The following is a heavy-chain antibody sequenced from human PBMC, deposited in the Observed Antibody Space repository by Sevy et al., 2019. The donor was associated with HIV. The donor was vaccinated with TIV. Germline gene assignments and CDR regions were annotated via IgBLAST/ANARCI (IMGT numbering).Heavy chain of an antibody. CDR2: ISISGRMI. J-gene: IGHJ6*02. Sequence: GGSLRLSCEASGFTFSDYYMNWIRQAPGKGLEWVSSISISGRMISYADSVKGRFTISRDNAKNSLYLQMNSLRADDTAVYYCAREVPGSLYGMDVWGQGTTVTVSS. CDR3: AREVPGSLYGMDV. CDR1: GFTFSDYY. V-gene: IGHV3-11*01. D-gene: IGHD3-10*01.